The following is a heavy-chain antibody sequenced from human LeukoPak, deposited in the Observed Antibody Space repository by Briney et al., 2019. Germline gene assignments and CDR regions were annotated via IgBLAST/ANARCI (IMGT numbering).Heavy chain of an antibody. CDR3: ARDPPLVSGPVYYYYYMDV. V-gene: IGHV3-74*01. Sequence: TGGSLRLSCVASGFTFNSYWMHWVRQAPGKGLVWVSRINRDGSTTNYADSVKGRFTISRDNAKNSLYLQMNSLTAEDTAVYYCARDPPLVSGPVYYYYYMDVWGKGTTVTVSS. CDR2: INRDGSTT. J-gene: IGHJ6*03. D-gene: IGHD5/OR15-5a*01. CDR1: GFTFNSYW.